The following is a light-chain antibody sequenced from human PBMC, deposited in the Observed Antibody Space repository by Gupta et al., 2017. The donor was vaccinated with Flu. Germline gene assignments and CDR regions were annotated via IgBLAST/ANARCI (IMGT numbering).Light chain of an antibody. CDR1: QGVSSSY. CDR3: QQYGSSPKT. Sequence: EIVLTQSPGTLSLSPGERATLSCRASQGVSSSYLAWYKQKPGQAPRLRIYGASSRATGIPDRFSGSGSGTDFTLTISRLEPEDFAVYYCQQYGSSPKTFGQGTKVEIK. V-gene: IGKV3-20*01. CDR2: GAS. J-gene: IGKJ1*01.